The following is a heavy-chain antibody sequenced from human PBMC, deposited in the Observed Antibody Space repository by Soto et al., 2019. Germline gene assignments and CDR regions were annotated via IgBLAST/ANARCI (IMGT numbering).Heavy chain of an antibody. CDR2: IYYSGST. D-gene: IGHD1-7*01. J-gene: IGHJ4*02. Sequence: QVQLQESGPGLVKPSQTLSLTCTVSGGSISSGGYYWSWIRQHPGKGLEWIGYIYYSGSTYYNPSLESRVTRSVDTSKNQCALKLSSVTAADTAVYYCAGCTGTTFVAYYFDYWGQGTLVTVSS. CDR1: GGSISSGGYY. V-gene: IGHV4-31*03. CDR3: AGCTGTTFVAYYFDY.